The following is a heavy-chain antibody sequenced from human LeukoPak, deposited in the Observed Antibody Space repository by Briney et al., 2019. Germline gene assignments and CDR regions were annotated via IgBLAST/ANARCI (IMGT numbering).Heavy chain of an antibody. CDR2: ISAYNGDR. V-gene: IGHV1-18*01. CDR1: GFTFTNYG. Sequence: ASVKVSCKASGFTFTNYGISSVRQAPGHGREWMGWISAYNGDRNYAQKLQDRVSMTTDTSTSTAYMELRSLRSDDADMYYCARDEGVGERSAYWGRGTLVTVSA. J-gene: IGHJ4*02. CDR3: ARDEGVGERSAY. D-gene: IGHD3-16*01.